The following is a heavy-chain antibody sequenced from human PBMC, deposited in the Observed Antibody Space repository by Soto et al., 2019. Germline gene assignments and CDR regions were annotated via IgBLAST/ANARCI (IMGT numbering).Heavy chain of an antibody. CDR3: ARDHSSGWVNWFDP. D-gene: IGHD3-22*01. CDR1: GGSISSYD. V-gene: IGHV4-59*01. J-gene: IGHJ5*02. CDR2: IYSSGTT. Sequence: PSETLCLTCTVAGGSISSYDWSWIRQAPGKKLEWIGYIYSSGTTNYNPSLKSRVTMSRDTSKNQFSLKLSSVTTADTAVYYCARDHSSGWVNWFDPWGQGVMVTVSS.